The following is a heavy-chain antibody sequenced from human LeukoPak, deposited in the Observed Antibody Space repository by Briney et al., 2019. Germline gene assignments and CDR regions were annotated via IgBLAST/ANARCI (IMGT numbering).Heavy chain of an antibody. Sequence: PSETLSLTCTVSGGSISSYYWSWIRQPPGKGLEWIGYIYYSGSTNYNPSLKSRVTISVDTSKNQFSLKLSSATAADTAVYYCARDQGEVAFDIWGQGTMVTVSS. J-gene: IGHJ3*02. CDR2: IYYSGST. D-gene: IGHD3-10*01. CDR1: GGSISSYY. V-gene: IGHV4-59*01. CDR3: ARDQGEVAFDI.